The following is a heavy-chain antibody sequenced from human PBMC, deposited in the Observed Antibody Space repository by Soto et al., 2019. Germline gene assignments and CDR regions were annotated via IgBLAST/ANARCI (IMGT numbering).Heavy chain of an antibody. Sequence: SETLSLTCAVSGGSISSSNWWSWVRQPPGRGLEWIGEIYHSGSTNYNPSLKSRVTISVDNSKNQFSLKLSSVTAADTAVYYCARDARSSSSEPPEYFQHWGQGTLVTVSS. D-gene: IGHD6-6*01. CDR2: IYHSGST. CDR3: ARDARSSSSEPPEYFQH. CDR1: GGSISSSNW. J-gene: IGHJ1*01. V-gene: IGHV4-4*02.